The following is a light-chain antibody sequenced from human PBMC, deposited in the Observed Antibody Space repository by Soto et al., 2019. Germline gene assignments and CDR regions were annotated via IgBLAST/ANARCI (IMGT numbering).Light chain of an antibody. Sequence: DIHMTQSPSTLSASVIDRGTVTVLASQGISNYLAWYQQKPGKVPKLLIYAASTLQSGVPSRFSGSGSGTDFTLTISSLQPEDVATYYCQKYNSAPPWTFGQGTKVDIK. CDR3: QKYNSAPPWT. V-gene: IGKV1-27*01. CDR2: AAS. J-gene: IGKJ1*01. CDR1: QGISNY.